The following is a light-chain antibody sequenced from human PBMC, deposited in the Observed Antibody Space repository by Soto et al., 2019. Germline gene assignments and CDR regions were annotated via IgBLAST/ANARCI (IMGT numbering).Light chain of an antibody. J-gene: IGKJ4*01. CDR2: DAS. CDR3: QQRSSWLT. V-gene: IGKV3-11*01. CDR1: QSVSSY. Sequence: EIVLTQSPATLSLSPGERATLSCRASQSVSSYLAWYQQKPGQAPRLLIYDASNRATGIPARFSGSGSGTDFTLTISSPEPEDFAVYYCQQRSSWLTFGGGTKVEIK.